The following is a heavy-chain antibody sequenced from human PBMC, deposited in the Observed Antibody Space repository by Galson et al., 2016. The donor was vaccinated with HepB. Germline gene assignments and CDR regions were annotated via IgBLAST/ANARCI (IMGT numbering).Heavy chain of an antibody. D-gene: IGHD2-2*01. CDR3: ARHPVPRGGTYQFYGP. J-gene: IGHJ5*02. Sequence: QSGAEVKKPGESLKISCKGSRYNFANYWIGWVRQTPGKGLEWLGVIYPDDSDTRYSPSLQGHITISADKSVNTAYLQWSSRKASDTAIYYCARHPVPRGGTYQFYGPWGQGTLVTVSS. CDR1: RYNFANYW. CDR2: IYPDDSDT. V-gene: IGHV5-51*01.